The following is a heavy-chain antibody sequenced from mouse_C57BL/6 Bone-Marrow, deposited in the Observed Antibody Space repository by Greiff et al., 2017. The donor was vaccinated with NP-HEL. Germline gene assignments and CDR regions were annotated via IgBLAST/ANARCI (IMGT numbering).Heavy chain of an antibody. CDR1: GFSFNTYA. CDR3: VRHGVKPVRDPYYAMDY. J-gene: IGHJ4*01. D-gene: IGHD2-5*01. Sequence: EVKVIESGGGLVQPKGSLKLSCAASGFSFNTYAMNWVRQAPGKGLEWVARIRSKSNNYATYYADSVKDRFTISRDDSESMLYLQMNNLKTEDTAMYYCVRHGVKPVRDPYYAMDYWGQRTSVTVSS. CDR2: IRSKSNNYAT. V-gene: IGHV10-1*01.